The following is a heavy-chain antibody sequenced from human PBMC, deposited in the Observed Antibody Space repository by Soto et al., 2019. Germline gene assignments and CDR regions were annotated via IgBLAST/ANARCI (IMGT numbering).Heavy chain of an antibody. CDR3: ARTPRYCSGGSCYSRWFDP. CDR2: MNPNSGNT. D-gene: IGHD2-15*01. Sequence: GASVKVSCKASGYTFTSYDINWVRQATGQGLEWMGWMNPNSGNTGYAQKFQGRVTMTRNTSISTAYMELSSLRSEDTAVYYCARTPRYCSGGSCYSRWFDPWGQGTLVTVS. CDR1: GYTFTSYD. J-gene: IGHJ5*02. V-gene: IGHV1-8*01.